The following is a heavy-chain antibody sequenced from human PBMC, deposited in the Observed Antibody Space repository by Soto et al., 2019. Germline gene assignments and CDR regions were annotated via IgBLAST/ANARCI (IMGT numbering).Heavy chain of an antibody. D-gene: IGHD5-18*01. CDR2: IYYSGST. J-gene: IGHJ4*02. V-gene: IGHV4-59*01. CDR3: ARANPYGSYSYGTFDY. CDR1: GGSISSYY. Sequence: SETLSLTCTVSGGSISSYYWSWIRQPPGKGLEWIGYIYYSGSTNYNPSLKSRVTISVDTSKNQFSLKLSSVTAADTAVYYCARANPYGSYSYGTFDYWGQGTLVTVPQ.